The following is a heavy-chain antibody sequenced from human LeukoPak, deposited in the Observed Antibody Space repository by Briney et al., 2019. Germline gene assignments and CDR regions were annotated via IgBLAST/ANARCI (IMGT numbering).Heavy chain of an antibody. Sequence: PGGSLRLSCAASGFTFSSNAMSWVRQAPGKGLEWVSAISGSGGSTYYADSVKGRFTISRDNSKNTLYLQMNSLGAEDATVYYCARSRMVVAAPFDYWGQGTLVTVSS. J-gene: IGHJ4*02. CDR2: ISGSGGST. CDR3: ARSRMVVAAPFDY. V-gene: IGHV3-23*01. D-gene: IGHD2-15*01. CDR1: GFTFSSNA.